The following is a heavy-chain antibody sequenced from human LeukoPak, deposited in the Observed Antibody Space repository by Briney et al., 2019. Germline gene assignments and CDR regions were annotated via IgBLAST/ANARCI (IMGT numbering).Heavy chain of an antibody. J-gene: IGHJ4*02. D-gene: IGHD3-10*01. CDR1: GFTFSSYP. Sequence: GGSLRLSCAASGFTFSSYPMSWVRQAPGKGLEWVSAISGSGGSTYYADSVKGRFTISRDNSKNTLYLQMNSLRAEDTAVYYCAKVVRGVTQSLYDYWGQGTLVTVSS. CDR2: ISGSGGST. CDR3: AKVVRGVTQSLYDY. V-gene: IGHV3-23*01.